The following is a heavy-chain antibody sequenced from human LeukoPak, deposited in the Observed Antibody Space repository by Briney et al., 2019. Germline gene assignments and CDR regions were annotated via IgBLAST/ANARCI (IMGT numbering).Heavy chain of an antibody. CDR1: GGSISSYY. J-gene: IGHJ4*02. V-gene: IGHV4-4*07. D-gene: IGHD5-18*01. CDR2: IYTSGST. Sequence: SETLSLTCTVSGGSISSYYWSWIRQSGGKGLEWIGRIYTSGSTNYNPSLKSRVTMSVDTSKNQFSLKLSSVTAAVTAVYYCARANTAMVSLDYWGQGTLVTVSS. CDR3: ARANTAMVSLDY.